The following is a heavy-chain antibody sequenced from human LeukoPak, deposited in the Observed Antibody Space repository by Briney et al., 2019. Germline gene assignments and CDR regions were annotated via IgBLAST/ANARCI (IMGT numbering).Heavy chain of an antibody. CDR2: ISSGST. CDR3: ARGPYSYDSSGAFDI. Sequence: NTSETLSLTCTVSGYSISSGYHWGWLRQPPGKGLEWIGRISSGSTNYNPSLKSRVTISVDTSKNQFSLKLSSVTAADTAVYFCARGPYSYDSSGAFDIWGQGTMVTVSS. D-gene: IGHD3-22*01. V-gene: IGHV4-38-2*02. CDR1: GYSISSGYH. J-gene: IGHJ3*02.